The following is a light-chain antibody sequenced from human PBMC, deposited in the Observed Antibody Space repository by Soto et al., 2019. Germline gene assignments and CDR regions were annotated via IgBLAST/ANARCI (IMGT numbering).Light chain of an antibody. CDR1: SSDVGAYNY. V-gene: IGLV2-14*01. CDR2: DVS. CDR3: YSYTSSSTYV. J-gene: IGLJ1*01. Sequence: QSVLTQPASVSGSPGQSITISCTGTSSDVGAYNYVSWYQQHPAKVTKLMIYDVSNRSSGVSDRFSGSKSGNTASLTISGLQAEDEADYYCYSYTSSSTYVFGTGTKVTVL.